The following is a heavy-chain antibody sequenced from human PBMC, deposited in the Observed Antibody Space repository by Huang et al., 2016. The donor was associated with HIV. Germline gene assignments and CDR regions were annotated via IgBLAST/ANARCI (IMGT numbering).Heavy chain of an antibody. Sequence: QVQLVQSGAEVKKPGASVTVSCQASGYTFTSYGISWVRQAPGQGLELMGWIRADKGNTNYAQKLQGRVTMTTDTATSTAYMELRSLGSDDTAVYYCASLLGIHPPTFNYWGQGTLVTVSS. V-gene: IGHV1-18*01. CDR2: IRADKGNT. CDR1: GYTFTSYG. CDR3: ASLLGIHPPTFNY. J-gene: IGHJ4*02. D-gene: IGHD7-27*01.